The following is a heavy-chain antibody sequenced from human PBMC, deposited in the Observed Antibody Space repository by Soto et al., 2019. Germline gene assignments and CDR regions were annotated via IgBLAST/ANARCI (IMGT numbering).Heavy chain of an antibody. Sequence: ASLKVSCQASVYTFTGYYMQCVRQAPGQGLEWMGWINPNSGGTNYAQKFQGRVTMTRDTSISTAYMELSRLRSDDTAVYYCARENSITSALDYWGQGTLVTVSS. CDR2: INPNSGGT. D-gene: IGHD3-10*01. J-gene: IGHJ4*02. CDR1: VYTFTGYY. CDR3: ARENSITSALDY. V-gene: IGHV1-2*02.